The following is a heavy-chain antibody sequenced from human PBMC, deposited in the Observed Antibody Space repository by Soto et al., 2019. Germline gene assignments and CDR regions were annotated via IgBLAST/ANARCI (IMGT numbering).Heavy chain of an antibody. CDR1: GFTFSSYA. CDR2: ISGSGGST. V-gene: IGHV3-23*01. D-gene: IGHD6-6*01. CDR3: ARLYSSSSYFDY. J-gene: IGHJ4*02. Sequence: EVQLLESGGGLVQPGGSLRLSCAASGFTFSSYAMSWVRQAPGKGLEWVSAISGSGGSTYYADSVKGRFTISRDNYKNTLYLQMNSLRAEDTAVYYCARLYSSSSYFDYWGQGTLVTVSS.